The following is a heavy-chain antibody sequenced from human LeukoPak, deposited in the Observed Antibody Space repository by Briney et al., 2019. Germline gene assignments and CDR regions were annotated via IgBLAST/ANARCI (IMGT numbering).Heavy chain of an antibody. D-gene: IGHD6-25*01. Sequence: GASVKVSCKISGYTLTELSMHWVRQAPGKGLEWMGGFDPEDGEIIYAPRFQGRVTMTEDTSTDTAYMELSNLRSEDTAVYCCATDSQSGWPYFDYWGQGTLVAVSS. J-gene: IGHJ4*02. V-gene: IGHV1-24*01. CDR2: FDPEDGEI. CDR1: GYTLTELS. CDR3: ATDSQSGWPYFDY.